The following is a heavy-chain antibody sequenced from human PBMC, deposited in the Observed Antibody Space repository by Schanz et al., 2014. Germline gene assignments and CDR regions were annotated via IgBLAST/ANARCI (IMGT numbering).Heavy chain of an antibody. CDR2: ISPYNGNT. V-gene: IGHV1-18*01. J-gene: IGHJ2*01. CDR1: GYTFTSYG. CDR3: VRVPSRDVSFDL. Sequence: QLQLVQSGAEVKKPGASVKVSCKASGYTFTSYGINWVRQAPGQGLEWMGWISPYNGNTNYAQKLQGRVTMTADTSANTAYMELRSLRSDDTAHYYCVRVPSRDVSFDLWGRGTLVTVSS. D-gene: IGHD3-16*01.